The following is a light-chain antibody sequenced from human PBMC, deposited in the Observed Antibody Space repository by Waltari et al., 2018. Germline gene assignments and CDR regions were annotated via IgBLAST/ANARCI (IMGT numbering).Light chain of an antibody. CDR1: SSNIGSNY. CDR2: RND. Sequence: QSVLTQPPSASGTPGQRVTISCSGSSSNIGSNYVYWYQQLPGTAPKLLIYRNDQRPSGVPDRFSGSQSGTSASLAISGLRSEDEANYYCAAWDDSLREVFGGGTRLTVL. J-gene: IGLJ3*02. CDR3: AAWDDSLREV. V-gene: IGLV1-47*01.